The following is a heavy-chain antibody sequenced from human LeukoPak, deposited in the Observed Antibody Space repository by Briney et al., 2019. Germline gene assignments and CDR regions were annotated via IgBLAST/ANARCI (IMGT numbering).Heavy chain of an antibody. CDR1: GGSISGDY. CDR3: AGVYPHGYYDD. J-gene: IGHJ4*02. Sequence: SETLSLTCSVSGGSISGDYWSWIRQPPGKGLEWIGYIYYTGGTKYNPSLKSRVTISVDTSKNQFSLILTSVTAADTAVYYCAGVYPHGYYDDWGQGTLVTVSS. D-gene: IGHD2/OR15-2a*01. V-gene: IGHV4-59*01. CDR2: IYYTGGT.